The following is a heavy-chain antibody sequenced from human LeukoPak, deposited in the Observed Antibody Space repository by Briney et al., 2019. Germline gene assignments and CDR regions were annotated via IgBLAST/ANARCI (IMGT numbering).Heavy chain of an antibody. Sequence: GGSLRLSCAASGLPFSSYAMSWVRQAPGKGLEWVSAISGGDGTTYYADSVKGRFTISRDNSKNTLYLQMNSLRAEDTAVYYCAREEVDYWGQGTLVTVSS. CDR1: GLPFSSYA. CDR3: AREEVDY. CDR2: ISGGDGTT. J-gene: IGHJ4*02. V-gene: IGHV3-23*01.